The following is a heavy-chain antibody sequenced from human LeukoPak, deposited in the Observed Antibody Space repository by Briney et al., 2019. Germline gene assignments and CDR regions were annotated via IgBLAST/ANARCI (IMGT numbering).Heavy chain of an antibody. J-gene: IGHJ3*02. Sequence: SVKVSCKASGGTFSSYAISWVRQAPGQGLEWMGGIIPIFGTANYAQKFQGRVTITADESTSTAYMELSSLRSEDTAVYYCARVGHYDSSGYYLGGAFDIWGQGTMVTVSS. CDR2: IIPIFGTA. D-gene: IGHD3-22*01. CDR1: GGTFSSYA. CDR3: ARVGHYDSSGYYLGGAFDI. V-gene: IGHV1-69*13.